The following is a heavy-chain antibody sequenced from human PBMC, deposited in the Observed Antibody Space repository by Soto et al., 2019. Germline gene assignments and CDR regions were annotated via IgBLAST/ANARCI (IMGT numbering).Heavy chain of an antibody. V-gene: IGHV3-23*01. CDR2: ISDSDGST. D-gene: IGHD6-19*01. Sequence: EVQLLESGGGLVQPGGSLTLSCAASGFTFSTYAMTWVRQAPGKGLEWVSTISDSDGSTYYADSVKGRFTISRDNSKNTVYLQMNSLRAEDTAVYYCAKEVEGGWYYFDYWGQGTTVTVSS. CDR3: AKEVEGGWYYFDY. J-gene: IGHJ4*03. CDR1: GFTFSTYA.